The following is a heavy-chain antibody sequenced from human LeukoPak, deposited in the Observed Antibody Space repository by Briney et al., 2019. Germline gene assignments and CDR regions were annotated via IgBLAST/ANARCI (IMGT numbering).Heavy chain of an antibody. Sequence: GGSLRLSCAASGFTFRSYAMSWVRQAPGKGLEWVSAISGSGGSTYYADSVKGRFTISRDNSKNTLYLQMNSLRAEDTAVYYCAKLRGQLIAVFDYWGQGTLVTVSS. J-gene: IGHJ4*02. CDR2: ISGSGGST. D-gene: IGHD2/OR15-2a*01. CDR1: GFTFRSYA. CDR3: AKLRGQLIAVFDY. V-gene: IGHV3-23*01.